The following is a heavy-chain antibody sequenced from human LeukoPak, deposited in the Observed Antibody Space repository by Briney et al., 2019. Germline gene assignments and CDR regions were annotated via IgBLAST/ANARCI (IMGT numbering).Heavy chain of an antibody. D-gene: IGHD2-21*02. J-gene: IGHJ4*02. V-gene: IGHV4-39*07. CDR2: IYYSGST. CDR3: ARDPYCGGDCYGNYFDY. Sequence: SETLSLTCTVSGGSISSYYWSWIRQPPGKGLEWIGSIYYSGSTYYNPSLKSRVTISVDTSKNQFSLKLSSVTAADTAVYYCARDPYCGGDCYGNYFDYWGQGTLVTVSS. CDR1: GGSISSYY.